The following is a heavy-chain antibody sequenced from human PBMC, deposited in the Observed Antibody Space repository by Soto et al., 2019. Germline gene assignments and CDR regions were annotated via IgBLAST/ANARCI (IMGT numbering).Heavy chain of an antibody. CDR1: GFTFSSYG. V-gene: IGHV3-30*18. D-gene: IGHD5-12*01. J-gene: IGHJ6*03. CDR3: AKGGYRAYYYYCMDV. Sequence: GGSLRLSCAASGFTFSSYGMHWVRQAPGKGLEWVAVISYDGSNKYYADSVKGRFTISRDNSKNTLYMQMNSLRAEDTSVYYCAKGGYRAYYYYCMDVWGKGTTVTVSS. CDR2: ISYDGSNK.